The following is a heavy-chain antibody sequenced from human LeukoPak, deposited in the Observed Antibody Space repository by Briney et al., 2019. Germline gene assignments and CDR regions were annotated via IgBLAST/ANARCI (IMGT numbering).Heavy chain of an antibody. V-gene: IGHV3-23*01. CDR2: ISGSGGST. Sequence: GGSLRLSCAASGFTFSSYAMSWVRQAPGKGLEWVSAISGSGGSTYYADSVKGRFTISRDNSKNTLYLQMNSLRAEDTAVYYCAKDLLYYYGSGSYGGTFDYWGQGTLVTVSS. J-gene: IGHJ4*02. CDR3: AKDLLYYYGSGSYGGTFDY. CDR1: GFTFSSYA. D-gene: IGHD3-10*01.